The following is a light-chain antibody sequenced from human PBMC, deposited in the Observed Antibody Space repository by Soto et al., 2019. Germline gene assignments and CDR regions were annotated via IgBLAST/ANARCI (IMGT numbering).Light chain of an antibody. J-gene: IGKJ1*01. Sequence: DIVMTQSPLSLPVTPGEPASISCRSSQSLLNSNGYNYLDWYLQKPGQSPQLLIYLGSNRASGVPDRFSGSGSGTDFTLTISRVEAEDVAVYQCMQALTAPPTFGQGTKVDIK. CDR3: MQALTAPPT. V-gene: IGKV2-28*01. CDR1: QSLLNSNGYNY. CDR2: LGS.